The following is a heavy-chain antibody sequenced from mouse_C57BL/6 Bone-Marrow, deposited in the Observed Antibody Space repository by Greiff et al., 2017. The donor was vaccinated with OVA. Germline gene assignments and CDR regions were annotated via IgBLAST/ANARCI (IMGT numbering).Heavy chain of an antibody. CDR1: GYTFTSYW. CDR2: IYPNSGST. CDR3: ARTRIYYDYEGDFDY. Sequence: QVQLQQPGAELVKPGASVKLSCKASGYTFTSYWMHWVKQRPGQGLEWIGMIYPNSGSTNYNEKFKSKATLTVDKSSSTAYMQLSSLTSEDSAVYYCARTRIYYDYEGDFDYWGQGTTLTVSS. V-gene: IGHV1-64*01. J-gene: IGHJ2*01. D-gene: IGHD2-4*01.